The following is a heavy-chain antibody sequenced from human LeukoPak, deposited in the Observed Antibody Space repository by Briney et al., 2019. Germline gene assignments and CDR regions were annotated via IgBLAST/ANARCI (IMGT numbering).Heavy chain of an antibody. CDR2: ISPSGGST. V-gene: IGHV1-46*01. CDR3: ARDRRVVVPAATYYYGMDV. D-gene: IGHD2-2*01. Sequence: GASVKVSCKASGYTFTSYYMHWVRQAPGQGLEWMGIISPSGGSTSYAQKFQGRVTMTRDTSTSTVYMELSSLRSEDTAVYYCARDRRVVVPAATYYYGMDVWGQGTTVTVSS. J-gene: IGHJ6*02. CDR1: GYTFTSYY.